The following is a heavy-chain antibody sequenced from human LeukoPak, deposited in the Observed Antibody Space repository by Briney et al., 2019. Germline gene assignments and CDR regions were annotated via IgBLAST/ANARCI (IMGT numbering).Heavy chain of an antibody. CDR3: ARDRSGYSEYYFDY. J-gene: IGHJ4*02. V-gene: IGHV4-4*07. D-gene: IGHD5-12*01. CDR2: IYPSGST. Sequence: PSETLSLTCTVSGGSTNTYCWSWIRQPAEKGLEWIGRIYPSGSTDYNPSLKSRVTISIDKSKNQFSLRLTSVTAADTAVYYCARDRSGYSEYYFDYWGQGSLVTVSS. CDR1: GGSTNTYC.